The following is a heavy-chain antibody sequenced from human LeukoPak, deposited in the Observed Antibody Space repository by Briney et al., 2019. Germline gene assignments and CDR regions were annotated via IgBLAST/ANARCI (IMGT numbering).Heavy chain of an antibody. CDR3: ARHNIWNDGFDP. J-gene: IGHJ5*02. D-gene: IGHD1-20*01. CDR1: GGSISSSGYY. CDR2: MYYSGST. V-gene: IGHV4-39*01. Sequence: SETLSLTCTVSGGSISSSGYYWGWIRQPRGKGLEWIGSMYYSGSTYYNPSLKSRVTISVDTSKNQFSLKLSSVTAADTAVFYCARHNIWNDGFDPWGQGILVTVSS.